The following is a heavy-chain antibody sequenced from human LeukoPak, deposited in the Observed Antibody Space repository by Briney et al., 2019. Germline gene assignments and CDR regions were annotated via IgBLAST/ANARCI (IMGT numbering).Heavy chain of an antibody. D-gene: IGHD3-9*01. CDR2: INPNSGGT. J-gene: IGHJ4*02. Sequence: ASVKVSCKASGYTFTGYYMHWVRQAPGQGLEWMGWINPNSGGTNYAQKFQGWVTMTRDTSISTAYMELSRLRSDDTAVYYCARASEVGYDILTGYYPTLVDYWGQGTLVTVSS. CDR1: GYTFTGYY. V-gene: IGHV1-2*04. CDR3: ARASEVGYDILTGYYPTLVDY.